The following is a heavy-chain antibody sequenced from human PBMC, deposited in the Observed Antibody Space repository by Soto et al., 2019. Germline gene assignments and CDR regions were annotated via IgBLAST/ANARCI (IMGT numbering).Heavy chain of an antibody. J-gene: IGHJ6*02. CDR3: ARDRLQKHLIYYGMDV. Sequence: QVQLVESGGGVVQPGRSLRLSWAAPGFTFSSYALHWVRQAPGKGLEGVAVISYDGSNKYYADSVKGRFTISRDNSKNTLYLQMNSLRAEDTAVYYCARDRLQKHLIYYGMDVWGQGTTVTVSS. D-gene: IGHD4-4*01. CDR1: GFTFSSYA. V-gene: IGHV3-30-3*01. CDR2: ISYDGSNK.